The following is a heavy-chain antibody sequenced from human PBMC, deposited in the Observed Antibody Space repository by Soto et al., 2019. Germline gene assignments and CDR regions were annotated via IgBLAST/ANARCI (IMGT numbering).Heavy chain of an antibody. J-gene: IGHJ4*02. Sequence: EVQLLESGGGLVQPGGSLRLSCAASGFTFSSYAMNWVRQAPGKGLEWVSSVSGGGDGTYYADSVKGRFTISRDNSKNTLYLQMNSLRAQDTAVYFCTKGPIFGVVTHYFDSWGQGTLVTGSS. CDR3: TKGPIFGVVTHYFDS. CDR2: VSGGGDGT. V-gene: IGHV3-23*01. D-gene: IGHD3-3*01. CDR1: GFTFSSYA.